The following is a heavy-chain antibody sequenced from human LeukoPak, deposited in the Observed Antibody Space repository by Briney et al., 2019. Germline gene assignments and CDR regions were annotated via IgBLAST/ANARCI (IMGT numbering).Heavy chain of an antibody. CDR1: GGSISGSSYY. J-gene: IGHJ4*02. Sequence: SETLSLTCTVSGGSISGSSYYWGWIRQPPGKGLEWIGSLYYSGSTYYSLSLKSRVTISVDTSKNQFSLKLSSVTAADTAVYYCARLRRSSGYYHDYWGQGTSVAVSS. D-gene: IGHD3-22*01. CDR2: LYYSGST. V-gene: IGHV4-39*01. CDR3: ARLRRSSGYYHDY.